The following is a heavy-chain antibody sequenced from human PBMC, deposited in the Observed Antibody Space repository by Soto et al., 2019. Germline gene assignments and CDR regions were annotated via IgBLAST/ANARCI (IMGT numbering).Heavy chain of an antibody. CDR3: ARDQQFRNWLDS. Sequence: ASVKVSCKASGYTFSRYAIHWVRQAPGQRLEWMGWINAGNGNTKYSQKFEGRVTLTTDTSANTVYMELSSLRFEDTALYYCARDQQFRNWLDSWGQGTLVTVYS. J-gene: IGHJ5*01. CDR1: GYTFSRYA. V-gene: IGHV1-3*01. CDR2: INAGNGNT. D-gene: IGHD6-13*01.